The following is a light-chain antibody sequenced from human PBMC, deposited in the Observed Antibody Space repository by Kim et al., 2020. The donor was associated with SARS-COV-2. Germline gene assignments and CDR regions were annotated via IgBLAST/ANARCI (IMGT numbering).Light chain of an antibody. V-gene: IGKV3-11*01. J-gene: IGKJ1*01. CDR3: QQRYSWPRT. Sequence: LAPGEKATLTCRAGQSISTFLAWYQQRLGQAPKLLIYDTSKRAAGVPARFSASGSGTDFTLTISSLEPDDFATYYCQQRYSWPRTFGQGTKVDIK. CDR1: QSISTF. CDR2: DTS.